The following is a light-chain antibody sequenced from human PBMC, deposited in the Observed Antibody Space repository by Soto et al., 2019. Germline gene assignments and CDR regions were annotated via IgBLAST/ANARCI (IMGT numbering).Light chain of an antibody. V-gene: IGKV3-11*01. CDR2: DAS. J-gene: IGKJ1*01. Sequence: EIVLTQSPATLSLSPGERATLSCRASQSVSSYLAWYQQKPGQAPRLLMYDASNRATGIPARFSGSGSGTDFTLTISSLETEDFAVYYCQQRSNWPVTFGQGPKVEIK. CDR1: QSVSSY. CDR3: QQRSNWPVT.